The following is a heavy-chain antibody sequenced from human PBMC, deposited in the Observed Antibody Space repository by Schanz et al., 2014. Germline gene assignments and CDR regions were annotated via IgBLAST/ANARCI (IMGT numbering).Heavy chain of an antibody. Sequence: VQLVESGGGVVQPGRSLRLSCAASGFTFSTSAMSWVRQVPGKGLEWVSAILGLASTTYYADSVKGRFTISRDNFKGALYLQMSSLRAEDTAVYYCAKSLESCPGGRCSRGYFDYWGQGTLVTVSS. CDR3: AKSLESCPGGRCSRGYFDY. D-gene: IGHD2-8*02. CDR2: ILGLASTT. J-gene: IGHJ4*02. V-gene: IGHV3-23*04. CDR1: GFTFSTSA.